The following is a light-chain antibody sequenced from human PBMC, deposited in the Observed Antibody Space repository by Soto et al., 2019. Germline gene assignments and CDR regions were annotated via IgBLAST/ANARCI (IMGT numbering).Light chain of an antibody. CDR2: EVS. Sequence: QSVLTQPASVSGSPGQSITISCTGTSSDVGSYNYVSWYQQHPGKAPKLMICEVSNRPSGVSNRFSGSKSGNTASLTTSGLQAEDEADYYCSSYTSSSTLVFGTGTKVTVL. V-gene: IGLV2-14*01. CDR3: SSYTSSSTLV. J-gene: IGLJ1*01. CDR1: SSDVGSYNY.